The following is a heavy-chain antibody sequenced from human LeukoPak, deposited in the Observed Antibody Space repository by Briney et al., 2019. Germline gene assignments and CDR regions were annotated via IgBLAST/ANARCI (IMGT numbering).Heavy chain of an antibody. Sequence: PSETLSLTCTVSGGSISSGVYYWSWIRQHPGKGLEWIGYIDYSGSTYYNPSLKSRVTISVDTSKNQFSPKLSSVTAADTAVYYCARGPGGSSSSDFDYWGQGTLVTVSS. D-gene: IGHD6-6*01. CDR2: IDYSGST. CDR1: GGSISSGVYY. J-gene: IGHJ4*02. CDR3: ARGPGGSSSSDFDY. V-gene: IGHV4-31*03.